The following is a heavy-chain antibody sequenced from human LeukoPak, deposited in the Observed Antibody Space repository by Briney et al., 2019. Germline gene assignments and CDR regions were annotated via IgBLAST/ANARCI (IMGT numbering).Heavy chain of an antibody. D-gene: IGHD1-26*01. V-gene: IGHV3-23*05. Sequence: PGGSLRLSCAASGFTFDDFAMHWVRQAPGKGLEWVSGIYTNGRDTRYADSVKGRFTISRDNSKNTLYLQMHSLRVEDTAVYYCAHLVWEYVGGLDVWGQGTTVTVSS. CDR1: GFTFDDFA. CDR2: IYTNGRDT. CDR3: AHLVWEYVGGLDV. J-gene: IGHJ6*02.